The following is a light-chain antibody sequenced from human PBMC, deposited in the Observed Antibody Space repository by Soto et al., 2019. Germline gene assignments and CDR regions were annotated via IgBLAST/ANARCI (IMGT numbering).Light chain of an antibody. J-gene: IGKJ4*01. CDR2: DAS. V-gene: IGKV3-11*01. CDR3: QQRSNWPLT. Sequence: EIVLPQSPATLSLSPGERATLSCRASQSVSSYLASYQQKPGQAPRLLIYDASNRATGIPARFSGSGSGTDFTLTISRLEPEDFAVYYCQQRSNWPLTFGGGTKVESK. CDR1: QSVSSY.